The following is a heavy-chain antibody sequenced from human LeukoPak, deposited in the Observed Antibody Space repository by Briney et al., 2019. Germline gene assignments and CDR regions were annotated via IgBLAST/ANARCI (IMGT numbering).Heavy chain of an antibody. J-gene: IGHJ6*03. D-gene: IGHD2-2*01. Sequence: SETLSLTCAVYGGSFSGYYWSWIRQPPGKGLEWMGEINHNGSNNYNPSLKSRVTISVDTSKNQFSLKLSSVTAADTAVYYCARRKYCSSTSCPLSCCMDVWGKGTTVTVSS. V-gene: IGHV4-34*01. CDR1: GGSFSGYY. CDR3: ARRKYCSSTSCPLSCCMDV. CDR2: INHNGSN.